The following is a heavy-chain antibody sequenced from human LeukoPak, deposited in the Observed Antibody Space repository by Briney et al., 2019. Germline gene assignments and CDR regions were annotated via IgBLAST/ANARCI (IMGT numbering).Heavy chain of an antibody. D-gene: IGHD1-26*01. CDR3: ARHRGIYSGSYYGVDYFDY. J-gene: IGHJ4*02. CDR1: GFTFSSYG. V-gene: IGHV3-33*01. CDR2: IWYDGSNK. Sequence: PGGSLRLSCAASGFTFSSYGMHWVRQAPGKGLEWVAVIWYDGSNKYYADSVKGRFTISRDNAKNSLYLQMNSLRAEDTAVYYCARHRGIYSGSYYGVDYFDYWGQGTLVTVSS.